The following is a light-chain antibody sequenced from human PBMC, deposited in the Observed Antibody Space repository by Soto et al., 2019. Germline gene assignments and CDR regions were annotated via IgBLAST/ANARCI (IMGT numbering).Light chain of an antibody. Sequence: DIQMTQSPSTLTASVGDRVTITCRASQSISTWLAWYQQKSGKAPSLLIYGASSLKSGVPSRFSGSGSGTEFTLTISSLQPDDFATYYCQQYRSYSFGQGTKVEI. J-gene: IGKJ1*01. CDR3: QQYRSYS. V-gene: IGKV1-5*01. CDR1: QSISTW. CDR2: GAS.